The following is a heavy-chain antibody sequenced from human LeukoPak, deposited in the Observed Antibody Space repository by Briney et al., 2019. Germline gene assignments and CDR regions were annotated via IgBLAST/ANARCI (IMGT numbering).Heavy chain of an antibody. J-gene: IGHJ4*02. V-gene: IGHV3-9*03. CDR1: GFTFDDYA. CDR2: ISWNSGSI. CDR3: AKEGESSSFDY. D-gene: IGHD6-13*01. Sequence: PGGSLRLSCAASGFTFDDYAMHWVRQAPGKGLEWVSGISWNSGSIGYADSVKGRFTISRDNAKNSLYLQMNSLRAEDMALYYCAKEGESSSFDYWGQGTPVTVSS.